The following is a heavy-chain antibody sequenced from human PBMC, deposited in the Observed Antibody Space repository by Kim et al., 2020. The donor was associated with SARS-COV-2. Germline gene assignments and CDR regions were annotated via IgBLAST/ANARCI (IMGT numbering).Heavy chain of an antibody. Sequence: SETLSLTCTVSGGSINTATYYWGWIRQPPGRGREWIGTIYYSGITYYNPSLKSLITISMDTSRNHLSLNLKSMTAADSALYFCASHVATGTGRGYLDYWGPGAQVTVS. CDR1: GGSINTATYY. CDR2: IYYSGIT. CDR3: ASHVATGTGRGYLDY. D-gene: IGHD2-15*01. V-gene: IGHV4-39*02. J-gene: IGHJ4*02.